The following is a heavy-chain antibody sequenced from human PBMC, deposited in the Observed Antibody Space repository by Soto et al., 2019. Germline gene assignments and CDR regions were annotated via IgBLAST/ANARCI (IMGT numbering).Heavy chain of an antibody. CDR3: VKDQKEKWLFNYAMDA. V-gene: IGHV3-23*01. CDR1: GFTLSNYA. D-gene: IGHD3-22*01. CDR2: ISGGGGST. Sequence: GGPLRLSFAASGFTLSNYAMNWVRQAPGKGQEWVSAISGGGGSTYYADSVKGRFTISRDNTKNTLYLQVISLRDEDTAVDYCVKDQKEKWLFNYAMDAWGQETTVTASS. J-gene: IGHJ6*02.